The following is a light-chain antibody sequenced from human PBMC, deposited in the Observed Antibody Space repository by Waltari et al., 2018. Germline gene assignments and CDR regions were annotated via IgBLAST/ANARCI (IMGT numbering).Light chain of an antibody. CDR2: KAS. J-gene: IGKJ4*01. V-gene: IGKV1-5*03. CDR3: QQFESYPVT. Sequence: DIQMTQSPSTLSASVGDRVTITCRASQSIGTRLAWYQQNPGKAPKYLIYKASILESGVPPRFSGSGSGTELTLTISSLQPDDVATYYCQQFESYPVTFGGGTKVEI. CDR1: QSIGTR.